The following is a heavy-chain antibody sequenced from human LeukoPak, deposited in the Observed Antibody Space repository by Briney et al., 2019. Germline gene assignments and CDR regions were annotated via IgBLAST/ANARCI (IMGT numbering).Heavy chain of an antibody. Sequence: ASVKVSCKASGFTFTGYFMQWVRQAPEQGLEWMGWINPNSGGTNYAQKFQGRVTMTRDTSTSTAYMELTRLRSDDTAVYYCARAGGDYGDYYNWFDPWGQGTLVTVSS. D-gene: IGHD4-17*01. CDR1: GFTFTGYF. CDR3: ARAGGDYGDYYNWFDP. J-gene: IGHJ5*02. CDR2: INPNSGGT. V-gene: IGHV1-2*02.